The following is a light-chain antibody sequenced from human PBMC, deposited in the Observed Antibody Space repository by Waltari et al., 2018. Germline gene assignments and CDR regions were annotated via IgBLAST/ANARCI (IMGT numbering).Light chain of an antibody. J-gene: IGKJ5*01. CDR2: GAS. V-gene: IGKV3-15*01. CDR1: QSVSSK. CDR3: QQYNNWPPIT. Sequence: EIVMTQSPATLSVSPGERATLPCRASQSVSSKLAWYQQKPGQAPRLLIYGASTRATGIPARFSGSGSGTEFTLTISSMQSEDFAVYYCQQYNNWPPITFGQGTRLEIK.